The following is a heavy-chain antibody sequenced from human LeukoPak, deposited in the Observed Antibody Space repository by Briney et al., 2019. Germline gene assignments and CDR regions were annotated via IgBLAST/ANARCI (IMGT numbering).Heavy chain of an antibody. CDR2: ISSSSSYT. J-gene: IGHJ4*02. CDR3: ASPAIRGYSYGYDY. Sequence: GGSLRLSCAASGFTFSDYYMSWIRQAPGKGLEWVSYISSSSSYTNYADSVKGRFTISRDNAKNSLYLQMNSLRTEDTAVYYCASPAIRGYSYGYDYWDQGTLVTVSS. D-gene: IGHD5-18*01. V-gene: IGHV3-11*06. CDR1: GFTFSDYY.